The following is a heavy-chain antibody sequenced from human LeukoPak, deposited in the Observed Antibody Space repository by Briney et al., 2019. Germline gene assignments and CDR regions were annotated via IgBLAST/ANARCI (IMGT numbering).Heavy chain of an antibody. CDR1: GFTFSSYA. V-gene: IGHV3-30-3*01. CDR3: ARGGRYSSGWYFDY. Sequence: PGRSLRLSCAASGFTFSSYAMHWVRQAPGKGLEWVAVISYDGSNKYYADSVKGRFTISRDNSKNTLYLQMNSLRAEDTAVYYCARGGRYSSGWYFDYWGQGTLVTVSS. CDR2: ISYDGSNK. D-gene: IGHD6-19*01. J-gene: IGHJ4*02.